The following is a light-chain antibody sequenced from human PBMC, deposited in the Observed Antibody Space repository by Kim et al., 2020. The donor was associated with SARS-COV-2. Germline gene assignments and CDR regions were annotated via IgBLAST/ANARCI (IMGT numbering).Light chain of an antibody. V-gene: IGKV1-27*01. CDR3: QKYNSAPWT. CDR2: AAS. J-gene: IGKJ1*01. Sequence: VYVGDRVTSTCRASQGSTNSLAWYQQKPGKVPQLLIYAASALQSGVPSRFSGSGSGTDFTLTISSLQPEDVATYYCQKYNSAPWTFGQGTKVDIK. CDR1: QGSTNS.